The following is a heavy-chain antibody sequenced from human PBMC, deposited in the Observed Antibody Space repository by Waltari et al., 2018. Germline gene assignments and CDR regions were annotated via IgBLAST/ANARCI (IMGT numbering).Heavy chain of an antibody. Sequence: QVQLQESGPGLVKPSETLSLTCTVSGYSISSGYYWGWIRQPPGKGLEWIGSIYHSGSTYYNPSLKSRVTISVYTSKNQFSLKLSSVTAADTAVYYCARDVRYSYGYGFDYWGQGTLVTVSS. D-gene: IGHD5-18*01. CDR3: ARDVRYSYGYGFDY. CDR2: IYHSGST. CDR1: GYSISSGYY. V-gene: IGHV4-38-2*02. J-gene: IGHJ4*02.